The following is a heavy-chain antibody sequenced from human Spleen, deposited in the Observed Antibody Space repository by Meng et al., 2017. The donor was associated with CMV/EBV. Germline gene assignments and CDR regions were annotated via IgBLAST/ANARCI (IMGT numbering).Heavy chain of an antibody. Sequence: GGSLRLSCAASGFTFDDYAMHWVRQAPGMGLEWVSGISWNSVSIAYADSVKGRFTISRDNAKNSLYLQMNSLRAEDTAVYYCARDSAMIASYYYDSSGYSSYYGMDVWGQGTTVTVSS. J-gene: IGHJ6*02. CDR2: ISWNSVSI. CDR1: GFTFDDYA. D-gene: IGHD3-22*01. CDR3: ARDSAMIASYYYDSSGYSSYYGMDV. V-gene: IGHV3-9*01.